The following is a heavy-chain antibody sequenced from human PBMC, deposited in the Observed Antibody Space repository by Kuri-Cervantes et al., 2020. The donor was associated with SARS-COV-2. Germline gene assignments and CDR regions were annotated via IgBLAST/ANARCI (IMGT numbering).Heavy chain of an antibody. V-gene: IGHV1-18*04. D-gene: IGHD3-10*01. CDR1: GYAFTSYG. J-gene: IGHJ6*02. CDR3: ATESYYGSGSYYYYYYGMDV. CDR2: IITYSGHT. Sequence: ASVKVSCKASGYAFTSYGISWVRQAPGQGLEWMGWIITYSGHTNYAQKFQGRVTMTRDTSTSTAYMELSRLRSDDTAVYYCATESYYGSGSYYYYYYGMDVWGQGTTVTVSS.